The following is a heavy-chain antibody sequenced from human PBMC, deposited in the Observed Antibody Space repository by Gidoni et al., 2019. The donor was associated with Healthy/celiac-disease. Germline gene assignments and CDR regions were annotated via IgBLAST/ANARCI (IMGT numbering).Heavy chain of an antibody. J-gene: IGHJ4*02. CDR3: ALSSGWYYFDY. D-gene: IGHD6-19*01. CDR1: GCTCSSYG. Sequence: QVQLVEAGGGVVQPGRSLRHSGAASGCTCSSYGMHWVRQAPGKGLGWVAVISYYGSNKYYADSVNGRFTISRDNSKHTLYLQMYSLRADYTAVYYCALSSGWYYFDYWGQGTLVTVSS. CDR2: ISYYGSNK. V-gene: IGHV3-30*03.